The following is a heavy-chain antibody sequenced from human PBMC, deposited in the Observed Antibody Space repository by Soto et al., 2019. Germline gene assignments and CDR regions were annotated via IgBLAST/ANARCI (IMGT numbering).Heavy chain of an antibody. CDR3: ASAQYGITGTTLGI. CDR1: GYTFTSYD. CDR2: MNPNSGNT. Sequence: ASVKVSCKASGYTFTSYDINWVRQATGRGLEWMGWMNPNSGNTGYAQKFQGRVTMTRNTSISTAYMELSSLRSEDTAVYYCASAQYGITGTTLGIWGQGTMVTVSS. D-gene: IGHD1-7*01. J-gene: IGHJ3*02. V-gene: IGHV1-8*01.